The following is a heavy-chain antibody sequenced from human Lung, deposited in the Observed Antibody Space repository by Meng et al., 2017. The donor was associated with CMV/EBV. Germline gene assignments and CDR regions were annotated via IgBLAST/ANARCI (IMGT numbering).Heavy chain of an antibody. CDR1: GYTFTGFY. J-gene: IGHJ3*02. D-gene: IGHD7-27*01. V-gene: IGHV1-2*02. CDR3: ARESGEDAFAI. Sequence: ASVKVSCKTSGYTFTGFYIHWVRQAPGQGLEWMGWINPNSGGTEYAQKFQGRVTMTRDTSISTAYMELSRLRSDDTAVYYCARESGEDAFAIWGPGAVVTVSS. CDR2: INPNSGGT.